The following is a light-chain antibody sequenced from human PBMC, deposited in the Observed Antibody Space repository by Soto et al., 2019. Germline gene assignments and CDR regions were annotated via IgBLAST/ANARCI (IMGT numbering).Light chain of an antibody. V-gene: IGKV3-15*01. J-gene: IGKJ1*01. Sequence: EIVMTQSPVTLSVSPGETATLSCRASQSVSSNLAWYQQTPGQAPRLLIYGASTRATGIPARFSGGGSGTEFTLTISSLQSEDFAVYFCQQYNDWPVWTFGQGTKVEIK. CDR1: QSVSSN. CDR3: QQYNDWPVWT. CDR2: GAS.